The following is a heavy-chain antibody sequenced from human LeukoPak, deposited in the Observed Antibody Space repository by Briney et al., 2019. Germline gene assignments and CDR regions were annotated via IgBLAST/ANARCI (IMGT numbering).Heavy chain of an antibody. CDR1: GGSLSSYY. Sequence: PSETLSLTCTVAGGSLSSYYWSWIRQPPEKGPEWIGYSFYSESTISTPSLKSRITIAVDTSKNQFSLRLSSVTAADTAVYYGARVGSGSFDYWGQGALVTVSS. D-gene: IGHD6-19*01. V-gene: IGHV4-59*01. J-gene: IGHJ4*02. CDR3: ARVGSGSFDY. CDR2: SFYSEST.